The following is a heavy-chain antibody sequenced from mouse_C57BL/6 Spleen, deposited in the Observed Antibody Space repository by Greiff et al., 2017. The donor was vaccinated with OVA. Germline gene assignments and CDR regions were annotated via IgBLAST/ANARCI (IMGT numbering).Heavy chain of an antibody. CDR3: AGGSLYDMDY. CDR2: IYPGDGYT. CDR1: GYAFSSSW. V-gene: IGHV1-82*01. J-gene: IGHJ4*01. D-gene: IGHD1-1*02. Sequence: QVQLQQSGPELVKPGASVKISCKASGYAFSSSWMNWVKQRPGQGLEWIGRIYPGDGYTNYNGKFKGKSTVTADKSSSTAYMQLSSLTSEDSAVCARAGGSLYDMDYWGQGTSVTVSS.